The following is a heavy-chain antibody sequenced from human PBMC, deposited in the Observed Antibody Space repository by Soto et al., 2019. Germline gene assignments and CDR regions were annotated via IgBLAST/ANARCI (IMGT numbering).Heavy chain of an antibody. CDR3: ARVSGSYYYGMDV. J-gene: IGHJ6*02. D-gene: IGHD1-26*01. Sequence: KPPGKGLEWIGEIYHSGSTNYNPSLKSRVTISVDKSKNQFSLKLSSVTAADTAVYYCARVSGSYYYGMDVWGQGTTVSGSS. CDR2: IYHSGST. V-gene: IGHV4-4*02.